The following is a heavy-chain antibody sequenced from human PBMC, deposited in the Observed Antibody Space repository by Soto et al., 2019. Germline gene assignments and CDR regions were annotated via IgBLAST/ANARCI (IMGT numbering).Heavy chain of an antibody. J-gene: IGHJ5*02. V-gene: IGHV4-59*01. CDR1: GGSISSYY. CDR3: ARSPNDFWSGYYGFDP. Sequence: QVQLQESGPGLVKPSETLSLTCTVSGGSISSYYWSWIRQPPGKGLEWIGYIYYSGSTNYNPTLKSRVTISVDTSKKQFSLKLSSVTAADTAVYYCARSPNDFWSGYYGFDPWGQGTLVTVSS. CDR2: IYYSGST. D-gene: IGHD3-3*01.